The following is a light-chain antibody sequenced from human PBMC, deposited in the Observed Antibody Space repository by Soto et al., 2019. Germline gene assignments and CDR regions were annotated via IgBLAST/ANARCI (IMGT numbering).Light chain of an antibody. Sequence: EIQMTQAPSSLSASVRDGVSITCRPSQGISNYLAWYQQKPGKVPKLLIYAASTLQSGVPSRFSGSGSGTDFTLTISSLQPEDVAVYYCQQYNNCPPTFGQGTKVDI. CDR1: QGISNY. V-gene: IGKV1-27*01. CDR2: AAS. CDR3: QQYNNCPPT. J-gene: IGKJ1*01.